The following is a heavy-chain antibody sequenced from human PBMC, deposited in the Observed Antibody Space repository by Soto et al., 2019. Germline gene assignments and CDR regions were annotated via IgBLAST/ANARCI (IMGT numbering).Heavy chain of an antibody. CDR3: ARAASAEKDMVRVRYYFDY. J-gene: IGHJ4*02. CDR2: IIPIFGTA. V-gene: IGHV1-69*13. Sequence: SVKVSCKASGGTFSSYAISWVRQAPGQGLEWMGGIIPIFGTANYAQKFQGRVTITADESTSTAYMELSSLRSKDTAVDYCARAASAEKDMVRVRYYFDYWGQGTLVTVSS. D-gene: IGHD2-8*02. CDR1: GGTFSSYA.